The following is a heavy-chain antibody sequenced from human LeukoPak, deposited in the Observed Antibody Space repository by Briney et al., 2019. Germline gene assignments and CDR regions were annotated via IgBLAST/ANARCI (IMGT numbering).Heavy chain of an antibody. D-gene: IGHD2-21*01. Sequence: PGGSLRLSCAASGLTFSSYAMHWVRQAPGKGLEWVAVISYDGSNKYYADSVKGRFTISRDNSKNTLYLQMNSLRAEDTAVYYCARDLWSYGMDVWGQGTTVTVSS. CDR1: GLTFSSYA. J-gene: IGHJ6*02. CDR2: ISYDGSNK. CDR3: ARDLWSYGMDV. V-gene: IGHV3-30-3*01.